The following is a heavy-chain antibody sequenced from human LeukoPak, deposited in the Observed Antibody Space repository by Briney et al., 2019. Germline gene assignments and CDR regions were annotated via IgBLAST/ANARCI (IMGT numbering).Heavy chain of an antibody. Sequence: GASVKVSCKASGGTFSSYAISWVRQAPGQGLEWMGGIIPIFGTANYAQKFQGRVTITAEKSTSTAYMELSSMRSEDTAVYYCATSFAGYSPDAFDIWGQGTMVTVSS. J-gene: IGHJ3*02. D-gene: IGHD6-13*01. CDR1: GGTFSSYA. CDR3: ATSFAGYSPDAFDI. V-gene: IGHV1-69*06. CDR2: IIPIFGTA.